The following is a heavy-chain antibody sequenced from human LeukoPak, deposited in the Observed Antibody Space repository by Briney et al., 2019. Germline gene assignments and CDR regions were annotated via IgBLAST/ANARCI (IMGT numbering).Heavy chain of an antibody. D-gene: IGHD1-7*01. V-gene: IGHV1-69*05. Sequence: ASVKVSCKASGGTFRTDAIAWIRQAPGEGLEWMGGIIPFIGAPNFAQGFHGRVTITTDETTSTVYMELSSLRSEDTAVYYCAREVITETTLGWFDPWGQGTLITVSS. J-gene: IGHJ5*02. CDR2: IIPFIGAP. CDR3: AREVITETTLGWFDP. CDR1: GGTFRTDA.